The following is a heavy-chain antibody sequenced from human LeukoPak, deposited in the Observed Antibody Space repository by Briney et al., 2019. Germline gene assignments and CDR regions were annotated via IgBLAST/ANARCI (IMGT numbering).Heavy chain of an antibody. CDR3: ARGPTYYDFWSALVGAFDI. CDR1: GFTFSDYY. CDR2: ISSSGTTI. J-gene: IGHJ3*02. D-gene: IGHD3-3*01. Sequence: SGGSLRLSCAASGFTFSDYYMTWIRQAPGKGLEWVSYISSSGTTIYYADSVKGRFTISRDNAKNSLYLQMNSLRAEDTAVYYCARGPTYYDFWSALVGAFDIWGQGTMVTVSS. V-gene: IGHV3-11*04.